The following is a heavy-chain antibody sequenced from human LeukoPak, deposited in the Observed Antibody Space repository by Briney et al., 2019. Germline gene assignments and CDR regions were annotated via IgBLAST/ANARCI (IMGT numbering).Heavy chain of an antibody. J-gene: IGHJ4*02. CDR1: GLTFSNYA. V-gene: IGHV3-23*01. Sequence: GGSLRLSCAASGLTFSNYAMSWVRQAPGKGLEWVSGISDSGGSTYYADSVKGRFIISRDNSKNTLYLQMNSLRAEDTAVYYCARVWGDTAMVTLDYWGQGTLVTVSS. CDR3: ARVWGDTAMVTLDY. CDR2: ISDSGGST. D-gene: IGHD5-18*01.